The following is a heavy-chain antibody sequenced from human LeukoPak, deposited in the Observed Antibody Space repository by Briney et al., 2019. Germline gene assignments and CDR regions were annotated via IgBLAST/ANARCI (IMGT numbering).Heavy chain of an antibody. CDR2: FYASATP. CDR1: GASISTYF. CDR3: AKTHCGGGSWDKFDF. D-gene: IGHD2-21*01. V-gene: IGHV4-4*07. J-gene: IGHJ5*01. Sequence: SSATLSLTCPVSGASISTYFWSWIRPPAGKRMEWIGRFYASATPYYNPSLRSQVTLSIDTCKNQFSLSLNSVTAAGTAVYYCAKTHCGGGSWDKFDFWGQGILVSVSS.